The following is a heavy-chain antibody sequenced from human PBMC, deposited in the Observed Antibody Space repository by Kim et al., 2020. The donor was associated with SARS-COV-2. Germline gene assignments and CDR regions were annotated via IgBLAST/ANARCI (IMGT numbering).Heavy chain of an antibody. CDR1: GFTFNNTW. V-gene: IGHV3-15*01. D-gene: IGHD1-26*01. J-gene: IGHJ4*02. Sequence: GGSLRLSCVASGFTFNNTWMSWVRQAPGKGLEWVGRIKSKIDGGTTDYAAPVKGRFTISRDDSKNTLYLQMNSLKTEDTAVYYCTTDWILKSGSYSIFDYWGQGTLVTVSS. CDR2: IKSKIDGGTT. CDR3: TTDWILKSGSYSIFDY.